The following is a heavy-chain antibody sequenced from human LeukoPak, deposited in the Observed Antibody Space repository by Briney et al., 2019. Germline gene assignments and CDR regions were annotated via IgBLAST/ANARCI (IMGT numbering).Heavy chain of an antibody. J-gene: IGHJ4*02. CDR2: IYYSGST. D-gene: IGHD2-21*02. Sequence: SGTLSLTCTVSGGSISSGGYYWSWIRQHPGKGLEWIGYIYYSGSTYYNPSLKSRVTISVDTSKNQFSLKLSSVTAADTAVYYCARAIDCGGDCGHFDYWGQGTLVTVSS. CDR1: GGSISSGGYY. CDR3: ARAIDCGGDCGHFDY. V-gene: IGHV4-31*03.